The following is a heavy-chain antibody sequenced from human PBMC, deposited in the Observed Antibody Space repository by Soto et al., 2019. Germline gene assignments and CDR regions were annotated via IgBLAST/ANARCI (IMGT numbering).Heavy chain of an antibody. J-gene: IGHJ4*02. Sequence: PSETLSLTCAVYGESFSGSSWSWIRQPPGKGLGWIGEINHSGSTNYNPSLKSRVTISVDTSKNQFSLKLSSVTAADTAVYYCARRWGRTFDYWGQGTLVTVSS. CDR1: GESFSGSS. D-gene: IGHD7-27*01. CDR2: INHSGST. CDR3: ARRWGRTFDY. V-gene: IGHV4-34*01.